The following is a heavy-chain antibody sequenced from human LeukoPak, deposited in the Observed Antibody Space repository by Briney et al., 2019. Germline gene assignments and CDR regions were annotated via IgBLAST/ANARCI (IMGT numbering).Heavy chain of an antibody. J-gene: IGHJ4*02. CDR3: ARVHLETYNYANSGNTCFDS. D-gene: IGHD3-22*01. CDR1: GFTFSSYA. V-gene: IGHV3-23*01. CDR2: ISVSGGST. Sequence: GGSLRLSCAASGFTFSSYAMSWVRQAPGKGLEWVSAISVSGGSTYYADSVKGRSTISRDNSKNTLYLQMNSLRAEDTAVYYCARVHLETYNYANSGNTCFDSWGQGTLVTVSS.